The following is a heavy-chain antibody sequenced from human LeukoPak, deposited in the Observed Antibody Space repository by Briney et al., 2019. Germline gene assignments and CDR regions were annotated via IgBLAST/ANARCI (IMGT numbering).Heavy chain of an antibody. CDR2: VHLSGRT. CDR3: AREGGPYRPLDY. CDR1: GGSISTTNW. J-gene: IGHJ4*02. V-gene: IGHV4-4*02. Sequence: SETLSLTCGVSGGSISTTNWRTWVRQPPGEGLEWIGEVHLSGRTHYNPSLESRVTMSVDMSENHISLRLTSVTAADTAVYYCAREGGPYRPLDYSGQGTLVTVSS.